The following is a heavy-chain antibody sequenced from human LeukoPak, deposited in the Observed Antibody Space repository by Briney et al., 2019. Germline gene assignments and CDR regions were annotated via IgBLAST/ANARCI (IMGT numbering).Heavy chain of an antibody. J-gene: IGHJ3*02. CDR3: AKRYDRAPHDAFDI. CDR1: GFTFSSYG. CDR2: IRYDGSNK. Sequence: GGSLRLSCAASGFTFSSYGMHWVRQAPGKGLEWVAFIRYDGSNKYYADSVKGRFTISRDNSKNTLYLQMNSLRAEDTAVYYCAKRYDRAPHDAFDIWGQGTMVTVSS. V-gene: IGHV3-30*02. D-gene: IGHD3-22*01.